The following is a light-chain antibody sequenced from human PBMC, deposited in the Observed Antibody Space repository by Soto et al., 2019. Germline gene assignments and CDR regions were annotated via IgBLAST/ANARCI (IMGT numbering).Light chain of an antibody. CDR3: SSYAGSNILV. CDR1: SSDVGGYNY. Sequence: QSALTQPPSASGSPGQSVTISFTGTSSDVGGYNYVSWYQQHPGKVPKLMIYEVTKRPSGVPDRFSGSKSGNTASLTVSGLQAEDEADYYCSSYAGSNILVFGGGTKVTVL. J-gene: IGLJ3*02. V-gene: IGLV2-8*01. CDR2: EVT.